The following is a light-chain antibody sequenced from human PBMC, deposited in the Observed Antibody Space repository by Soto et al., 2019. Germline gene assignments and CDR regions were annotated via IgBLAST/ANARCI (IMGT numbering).Light chain of an antibody. J-gene: IGLJ2*01. V-gene: IGLV2-8*01. CDR2: EVS. CDR3: SSYARNRDVL. CDR1: SSDVGGYSY. Sequence: QSALTQPPSASGSPGQSVAISCTGTSSDVGGYSYVSWYQQHPGKAPKLMIYEVSKRPSGVPDRFSGSKSGNTASLTVSGPQAEDEADYYCSSYARNRDVLFGGGTKVTVL.